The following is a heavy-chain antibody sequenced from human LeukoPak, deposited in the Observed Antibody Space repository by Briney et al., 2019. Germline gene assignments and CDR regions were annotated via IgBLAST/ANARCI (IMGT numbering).Heavy chain of an antibody. CDR1: GFTFSSYG. J-gene: IGHJ3*02. CDR3: AKGITMVRGVMGDAFDI. CDR2: ISYDGSNK. D-gene: IGHD3-10*01. V-gene: IGHV3-30*18. Sequence: GGSLRLSCAASGFTFSSYGMHWVRQAPGKGLEWVAVISYDGSNKYYADSVKGRFTISRDNSKNTLYMQMNSLRAEDTAVYCCAKGITMVRGVMGDAFDIWGQGTMATVS.